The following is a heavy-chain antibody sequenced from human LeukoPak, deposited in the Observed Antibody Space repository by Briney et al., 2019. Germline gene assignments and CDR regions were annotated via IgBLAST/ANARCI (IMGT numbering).Heavy chain of an antibody. D-gene: IGHD3-3*01. CDR3: ARDPTNPRYYDFWSGYSPSYFDY. CDR2: IYYSGST. J-gene: IGHJ4*02. CDR1: GGSISSYY. V-gene: IGHV4-59*01. Sequence: PSETLSLTCTVSGGSISSYYWSWIRQPPGKGLEWIGYIYYSGSTNYNPSLKSRVTISVDTSKNQFSLKLSSVTAADTAVYYCARDPTNPRYYDFWSGYSPSYFDYWGQGTLVTVSS.